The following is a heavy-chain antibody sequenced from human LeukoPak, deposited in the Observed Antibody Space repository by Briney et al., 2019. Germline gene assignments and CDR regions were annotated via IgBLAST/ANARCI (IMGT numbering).Heavy chain of an antibody. J-gene: IGHJ4*02. V-gene: IGHV4-34*01. Sequence: SETLSLTCAVYGGSFSGYYWSWIRQPPGKGLEWIGEINHSGSTNYNPSLKSRVTIPVDTSKNQFSLKLSSVTAADTAVYYCAARGIAAAPGNYWGQGTLVTVSS. CDR2: INHSGST. D-gene: IGHD6-13*01. CDR3: AARGIAAAPGNY. CDR1: GGSFSGYY.